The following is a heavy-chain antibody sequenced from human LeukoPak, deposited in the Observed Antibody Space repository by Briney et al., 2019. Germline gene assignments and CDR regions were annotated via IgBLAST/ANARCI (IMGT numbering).Heavy chain of an antibody. D-gene: IGHD3-22*01. CDR1: GFTISSYW. CDR2: IDSDGSST. V-gene: IGHV3-74*01. J-gene: IGHJ4*02. Sequence: GGSLRLSCAASGFTISSYWMHWVRQAPGKGLVWVSRIDSDGSSTTYADSVKGRFTISRDNAKNTLYLQMNSLRAEDTAVYYCAREDDSSGYNGFDYWGQGTLVTVSS. CDR3: AREDDSSGYNGFDY.